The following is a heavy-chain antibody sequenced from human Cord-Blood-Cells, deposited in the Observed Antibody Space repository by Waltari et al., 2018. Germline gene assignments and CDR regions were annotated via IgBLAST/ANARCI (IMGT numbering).Heavy chain of an antibody. V-gene: IGHV4-39*01. CDR1: GGSISSSSYY. CDR3: ARHGRPIRGTGTIFDY. CDR2: IYYSGST. D-gene: IGHD1-7*01. Sequence: QLQLQESGPGLVKPSATLSLTCTVFGGSISSSSYYWGWIRQPPGKGLEWIGCIYYSGSTYYNPSLKSRVTISVDTSKNQFSLKLSSVTAADTAVYYCARHGRPIRGTGTIFDYWGQGTLVTVSS. J-gene: IGHJ4*02.